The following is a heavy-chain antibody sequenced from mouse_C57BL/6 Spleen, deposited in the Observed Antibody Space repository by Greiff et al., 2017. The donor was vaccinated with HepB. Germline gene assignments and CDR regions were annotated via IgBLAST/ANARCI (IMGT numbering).Heavy chain of an antibody. CDR3: ARSLWYPFDY. V-gene: IGHV1-76*01. D-gene: IGHD2-1*01. CDR1: GYTFTDYY. CDR2: IYPGSGNT. J-gene: IGHJ2*01. Sequence: VKLQESGAELVRPGASVKLSCKASGYTFTDYYINWVKQRPGQGLEWIARIYPGSGNTYYNEKFKGKATLTAEKSSSTAYMQLSSLTSEDSAVYFCARSLWYPFDYWGQGTTLTVSS.